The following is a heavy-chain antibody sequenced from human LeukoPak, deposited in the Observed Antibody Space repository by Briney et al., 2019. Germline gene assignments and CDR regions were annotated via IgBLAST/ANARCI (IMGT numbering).Heavy chain of an antibody. J-gene: IGHJ4*02. CDR1: GFTFSSYS. D-gene: IGHD3-22*01. CDR2: ISSSSSYI. Sequence: PGGSLRLSCAASGFTFSSYSMNWVRQAPGKGLEWVSSISSSSSYIYYADSVKGRFTISRDNAKNSLYLQMNSLRAEDTAVYYCARVTYFYDSSGYPWGQGTLVTVSS. CDR3: ARVTYFYDSSGYP. V-gene: IGHV3-21*01.